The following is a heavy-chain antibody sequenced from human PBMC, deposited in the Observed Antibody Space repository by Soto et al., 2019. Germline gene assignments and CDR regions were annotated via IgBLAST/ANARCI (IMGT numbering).Heavy chain of an antibody. CDR2: IYYSGST. J-gene: IGHJ6*02. V-gene: IGHV4-59*01. CDR3: ARVSDDSSGYYYYYYGMDV. CDR1: GGSISSYY. D-gene: IGHD3-22*01. Sequence: SETLSLTCTVSGGSISSYYWSWIRQPPGKGLEWIGYIYYSGSTNYNPSLKSRVTISVDTSKNQFSLKLSSVTAADTAVYYCARVSDDSSGYYYYYYGMDVWGQGTTVTVSS.